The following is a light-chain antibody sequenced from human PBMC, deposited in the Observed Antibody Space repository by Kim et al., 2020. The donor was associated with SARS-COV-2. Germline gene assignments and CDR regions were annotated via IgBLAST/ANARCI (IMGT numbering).Light chain of an antibody. J-gene: IGKJ1*01. CDR2: GAS. CDR3: QQYDTSSGWT. Sequence: PGERATLSCRASQSVGSTYLAWYQQKPGQAPRLLISGASSRATGIPDRFSGSGSGTDFTLTISRLEPEDFAVYYCQQYDTSSGWTFGQGTKVDIK. V-gene: IGKV3-20*01. CDR1: QSVGSTY.